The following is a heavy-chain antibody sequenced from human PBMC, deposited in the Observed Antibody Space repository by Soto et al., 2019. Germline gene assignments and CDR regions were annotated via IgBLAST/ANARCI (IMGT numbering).Heavy chain of an antibody. Sequence: SETLSLTCTVSGGSISSSSYYWGWIRQPPGKGLEWIGSIYYSGSTYYNPSLKSRVTISVDTSKNQFSLKLSSVTAADTAVYYCARHYYDSKILAFDIWGQGTMVT. CDR3: ARHYYDSKILAFDI. J-gene: IGHJ3*02. CDR2: IYYSGST. V-gene: IGHV4-39*01. CDR1: GGSISSSSYY. D-gene: IGHD3-22*01.